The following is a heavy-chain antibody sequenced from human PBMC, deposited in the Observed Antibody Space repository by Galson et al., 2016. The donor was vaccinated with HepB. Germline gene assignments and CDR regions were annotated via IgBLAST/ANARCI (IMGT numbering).Heavy chain of an antibody. CDR1: GFTFSRSW. D-gene: IGHD1-7*01. CDR3: ARDRGGTYSNCLDY. Sequence: SLRLSCAASGFTFSRSWMSWVRQAPGKGLEWVANIKQDGSEKYYVDSVKGRFTISRDNAKNSLYLQINSLSAEDTAVYYCARDRGGTYSNCLDYWGQGTMVTVSS. V-gene: IGHV3-7*03. J-gene: IGHJ4*02. CDR2: IKQDGSEK.